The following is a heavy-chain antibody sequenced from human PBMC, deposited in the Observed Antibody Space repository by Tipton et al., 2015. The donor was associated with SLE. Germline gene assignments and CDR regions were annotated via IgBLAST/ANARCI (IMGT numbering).Heavy chain of an antibody. Sequence: SLRLSCAASGFTFSSSWMSWVRHAPGKGLGCVSNIKQDGSEKYYADSVKGRFTISRDNSKNTLYLQMNSLRGEDTAVYYCVKGGYYYDSSGYYYSEYYYMDVWGKGTTVTVSS. CDR3: VKGGYYYDSSGYYYSEYYYMDV. J-gene: IGHJ6*03. CDR2: IKQDGSEK. V-gene: IGHV3-7*02. D-gene: IGHD3-22*01. CDR1: GFTFSSSW.